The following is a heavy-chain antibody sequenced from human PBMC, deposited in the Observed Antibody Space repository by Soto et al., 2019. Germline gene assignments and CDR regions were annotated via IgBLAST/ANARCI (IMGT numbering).Heavy chain of an antibody. J-gene: IGHJ3*02. V-gene: IGHV3-23*01. D-gene: IGHD3-3*01. Sequence: GGSLRLSCAVSGFIFSNYAMSWVRQAPGKGLEWVSAISGSGGNTYYADSVRGWFTISRDNPKNALYLQMNNLRAEDTAVYYCAKEHRVITSGDAFDIWGQGTMVTVSS. CDR3: AKEHRVITSGDAFDI. CDR1: GFIFSNYA. CDR2: ISGSGGNT.